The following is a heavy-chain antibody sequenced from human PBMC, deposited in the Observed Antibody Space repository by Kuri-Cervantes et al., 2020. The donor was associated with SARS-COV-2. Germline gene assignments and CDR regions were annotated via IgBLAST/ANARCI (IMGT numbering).Heavy chain of an antibody. CDR3: ASQGAVY. CDR1: GFTFSSYG. V-gene: IGHV3-30*03. CDR2: ISYDGSNK. Sequence: LSLTCAASGFTFSSYGMHWVRQAPGKGLEWVAVISYDGSNKYYADSVKGRFTISRDNAKNSLYLQMNSLRAEDTAVYYCASQGAVYWGQGTLVTVSS. J-gene: IGHJ4*02. D-gene: IGHD1-26*01.